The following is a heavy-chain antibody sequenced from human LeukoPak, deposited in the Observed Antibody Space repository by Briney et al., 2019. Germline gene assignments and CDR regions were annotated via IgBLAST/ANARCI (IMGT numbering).Heavy chain of an antibody. Sequence: GRSLRPSCAVSGLTFSSYWMTWVRQAPGKGLELVANIKQDGSEKYYVDSVKGRFTISRDNAKNSLYLQMSSVRAEDTAVYYCARVGCTSTSCLANWGQGTLVTVSS. J-gene: IGHJ4*02. CDR1: GLTFSSYW. V-gene: IGHV3-7*01. CDR3: ARVGCTSTSCLAN. CDR2: IKQDGSEK. D-gene: IGHD2-2*01.